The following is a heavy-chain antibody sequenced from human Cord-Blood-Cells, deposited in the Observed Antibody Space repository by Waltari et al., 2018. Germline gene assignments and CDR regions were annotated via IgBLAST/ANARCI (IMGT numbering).Heavy chain of an antibody. CDR1: GVSFSGSY. Sequence: QVQLQQWGAGLLQPSETLSLTCAVYGVSFSGSYWIWSRQPPGKGLELIGEINHSGSTNYNPSLKSRVTISVDTSKNQFSLKLSSVTAADTAVYYCARGGTIRRYFDWLYYFDYWGQGTLVTVSS. CDR3: ARGGTIRRYFDWLYYFDY. D-gene: IGHD3-9*01. V-gene: IGHV4-34*01. CDR2: INHSGST. J-gene: IGHJ4*02.